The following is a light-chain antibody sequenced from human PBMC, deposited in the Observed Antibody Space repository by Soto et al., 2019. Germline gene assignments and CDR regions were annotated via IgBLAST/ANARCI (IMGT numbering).Light chain of an antibody. CDR2: DVF. V-gene: IGLV2-11*01. CDR3: CSYAGTYTHYV. J-gene: IGLJ1*01. Sequence: QSALTQPRSVSGSPGQSVTISCTATSSDVGGYNFVSWYQHHPGKAPKLLIYDVFKRPSGVPDRFSGSKSGYKASLTISGLQAEDESEYYCCSYAGTYTHYVFGTGTKVTVL. CDR1: SSDVGGYNF.